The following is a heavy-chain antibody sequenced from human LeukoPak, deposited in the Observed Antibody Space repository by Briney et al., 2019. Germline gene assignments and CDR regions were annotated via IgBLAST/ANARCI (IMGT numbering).Heavy chain of an antibody. V-gene: IGHV1-69*05. CDR3: ARGKLGYYDAFDI. CDR1: GGTFSSYA. J-gene: IGHJ3*02. Sequence: GSSVKVSCKASGGTFSSYAISWVRQAPGQGLEWMGRIIPIFGTANYAQKFQGRVTITTDESTSTAYMELSSLRSEDTAAYYCARGKLGYYDAFDIWGQGTMVTVSS. D-gene: IGHD3-22*01. CDR2: IIPIFGTA.